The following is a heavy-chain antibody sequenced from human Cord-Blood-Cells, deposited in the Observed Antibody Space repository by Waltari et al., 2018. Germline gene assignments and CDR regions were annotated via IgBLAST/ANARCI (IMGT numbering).Heavy chain of an antibody. CDR1: GYTFTSYH. D-gene: IGHD7-27*01. Sequence: QVQLVQSGAEVKKPGASVKVSCKASGYTFTSYHMHRVRQAPVQGLEWMGIINPSGGSTSYAQKFQGRVTMTRDTSTSTGYMELSSLRSEDTAVYYCARSPGLGWAPDYWGQGTLVTVSS. J-gene: IGHJ4*02. CDR2: INPSGGST. V-gene: IGHV1-46*01. CDR3: ARSPGLGWAPDY.